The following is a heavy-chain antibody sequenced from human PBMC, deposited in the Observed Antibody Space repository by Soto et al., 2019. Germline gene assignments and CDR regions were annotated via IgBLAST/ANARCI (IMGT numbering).Heavy chain of an antibody. Sequence: GASVKVSCKASGYTFTSYYMHWVRQAPGQGLEWMGIINPSGGSTSYAQKLQGRVTMTRDTSTSTVYMELSSLRSEDTAVYYCARGVVVYYYDSSGYYPWGQGTLVTVSS. V-gene: IGHV1-46*01. D-gene: IGHD3-22*01. CDR2: INPSGGST. CDR3: ARGVVVYYYDSSGYYP. J-gene: IGHJ5*02. CDR1: GYTFTSYY.